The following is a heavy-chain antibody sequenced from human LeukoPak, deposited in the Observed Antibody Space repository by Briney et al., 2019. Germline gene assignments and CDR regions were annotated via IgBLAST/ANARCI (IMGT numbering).Heavy chain of an antibody. CDR1: GGSFSGYY. CDR3: ARRHEGYSYGFYYYYGMDV. CDR2: INHSGST. V-gene: IGHV4-34*01. J-gene: IGHJ6*02. D-gene: IGHD5-18*01. Sequence: SETLSLTCAVYGGSFSGYYWSWIRQPPGKGLEWIGEINHSGSTNYNPSLKSRVTISVDTSKNQYSLKLSSVTAADTAVYYCARRHEGYSYGFYYYYGMDVWGQGTTVTVSS.